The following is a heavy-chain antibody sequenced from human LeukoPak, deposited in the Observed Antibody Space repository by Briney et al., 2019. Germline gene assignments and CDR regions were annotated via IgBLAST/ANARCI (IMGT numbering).Heavy chain of an antibody. CDR1: GGSISSYY. V-gene: IGHV4-59*08. D-gene: IGHD1-20*01. CDR2: IFHSGNT. CDR3: ARITGTPN. Sequence: SETLSLTCTVSGGSISSYYWGWIRQPPGKGLEWIGSIFHSGNTYYNPSLKSRVTISVDTSKNQFSLKLSSVTAADTAVYYCARITGTPNWGQGTLVTVSS. J-gene: IGHJ4*02.